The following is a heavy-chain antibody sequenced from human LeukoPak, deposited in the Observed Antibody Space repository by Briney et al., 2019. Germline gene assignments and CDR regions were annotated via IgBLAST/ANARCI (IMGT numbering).Heavy chain of an antibody. J-gene: IGHJ4*02. CDR3: ARGDCSSTSCYARLIDY. Sequence: SQTLSLTCAISGDSVSSNSVAWNWIRQSPSRGLEWLGRTYYKSKWYTDYAVSVKSRIAINPDTSKNQFSLQLNSVTPEDTGVYYCARGDCSSTSCYARLIDYWGRGTLVTVSS. D-gene: IGHD2-2*01. CDR1: GDSVSSNSVA. CDR2: TYYKSKWYT. V-gene: IGHV6-1*01.